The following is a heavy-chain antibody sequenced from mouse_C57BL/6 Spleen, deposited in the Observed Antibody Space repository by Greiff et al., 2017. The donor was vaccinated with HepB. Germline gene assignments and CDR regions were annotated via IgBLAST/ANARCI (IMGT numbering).Heavy chain of an antibody. Sequence: EVQGVESGGGLVKPGGSLKLSCAASGFTFSSYAMSWVRQTPEKRLEWVATISDGGSYTYYPDNVKGRFTISRDNAKNNLYLQMSHLKSEDTAMYYCARDRGGYYYGSYFDYWGQGTTLTVSS. V-gene: IGHV5-4*01. CDR1: GFTFSSYA. CDR3: ARDRGGYYYGSYFDY. D-gene: IGHD1-1*01. J-gene: IGHJ2*01. CDR2: ISDGGSYT.